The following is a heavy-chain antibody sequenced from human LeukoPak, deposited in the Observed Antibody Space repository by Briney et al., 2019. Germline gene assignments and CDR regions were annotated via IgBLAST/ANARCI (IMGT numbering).Heavy chain of an antibody. CDR1: GDSINSYY. J-gene: IGHJ4*02. Sequence: SETLSLTCTVSGDSINSYYWSWIRQPAGEGLEWIGRIYTRGSTNYNPSLKGRVTMSVDTSKKQFSLKLSSVTAADTAVYYCARESATDFDYWGQGTLVTVSS. D-gene: IGHD1-26*01. V-gene: IGHV4-4*07. CDR3: ARESATDFDY. CDR2: IYTRGST.